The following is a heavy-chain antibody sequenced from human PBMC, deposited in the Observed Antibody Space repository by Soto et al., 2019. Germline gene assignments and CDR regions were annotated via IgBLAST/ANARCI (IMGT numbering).Heavy chain of an antibody. D-gene: IGHD5-18*01. Sequence: SATLSITCPVSGGSVSGGAYYWSWIQQPPGKGLECIGYIYYSGSTTYNPSLKSRVTISIDTSKNQFSLELTSATAADTAVYYCARDIRGYSRAFDYWGQGALVTVAS. CDR2: IYYSGST. CDR1: GGSVSGGAYY. V-gene: IGHV4-61*08. CDR3: ARDIRGYSRAFDY. J-gene: IGHJ4*02.